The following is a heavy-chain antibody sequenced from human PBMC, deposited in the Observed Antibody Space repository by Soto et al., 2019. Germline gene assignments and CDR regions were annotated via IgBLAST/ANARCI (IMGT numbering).Heavy chain of an antibody. CDR3: ASGRDPRGPAFDI. D-gene: IGHD2-21*02. J-gene: IGHJ3*02. Sequence: GGSLRLSCAASGFTFSSYGMHWVRQAPGKGLEWVAVISYDGSNKYYADSVKGRFTISRDNSKNTLYLQMNSLRAEDIAVYYCASGRDPRGPAFDIWGQGTMVTVSS. CDR1: GFTFSSYG. V-gene: IGHV3-30*03. CDR2: ISYDGSNK.